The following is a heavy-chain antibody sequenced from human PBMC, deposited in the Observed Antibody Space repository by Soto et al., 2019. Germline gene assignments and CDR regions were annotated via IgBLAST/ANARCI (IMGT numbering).Heavy chain of an antibody. V-gene: IGHV4-30-2*01. CDR2: NNHSGGT. D-gene: IGHD4-17*01. CDR1: GDSISSGGSS. Sequence: QLQLQESGSGLVKPSQTLSLTCAVSGDSISSGGSSWSWIRQPPEKGLEWSGYNNHSGGTYYNPSLKSRVTISVDRSKNQFSLKLSSVTAADSAVYYCARERDYGDRFFDYWGQGTLVTVSS. J-gene: IGHJ4*02. CDR3: ARERDYGDRFFDY.